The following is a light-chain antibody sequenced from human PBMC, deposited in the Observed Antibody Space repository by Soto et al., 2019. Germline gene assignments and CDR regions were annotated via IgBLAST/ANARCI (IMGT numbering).Light chain of an antibody. V-gene: IGKV1-12*01. CDR2: AAF. J-gene: IGKJ3*01. CDR3: QQASSFPFS. CDR1: QRIANW. Sequence: DIPITQSPSYVSASVGDRVTISCRASQRIANWVAWYQQKPGKAPNLLIYAAFTLQSGAPSRFSGGGSGTDFILTIDKLQPEGSGTYYCQQASSFPFSVGPGTKVDV.